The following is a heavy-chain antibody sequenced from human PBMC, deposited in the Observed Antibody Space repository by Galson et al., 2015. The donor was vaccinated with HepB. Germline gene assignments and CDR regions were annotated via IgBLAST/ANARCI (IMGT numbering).Heavy chain of an antibody. V-gene: IGHV3-74*01. CDR1: GFTFSSYW. D-gene: IGHD2-15*01. CDR2: INSDGSST. CDR3: ASSTTVVVVAATIYYYYYGMDV. Sequence: SLRLSCAASGFTFSSYWMRWVLQAPGKGLVWVSRINSDGSSTSYADSVKGRFTISRDNAKNTLYLQMNSLRAEDTAVYYCASSTTVVVVAATIYYYYYGMDVWGQGTTVTVSS. J-gene: IGHJ6*02.